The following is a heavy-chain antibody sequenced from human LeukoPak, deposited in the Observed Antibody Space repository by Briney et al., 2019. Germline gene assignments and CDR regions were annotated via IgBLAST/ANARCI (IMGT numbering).Heavy chain of an antibody. CDR1: GYRFNAYW. Sequence: GESLKISFKGSGYRFNAYWIAWVRQMPGKGLEWMGIIYPDDSDTRYSPSFQGQVTISADKSIATAYLQWSSLKASDTAMYYCARPVEMATSPFDYWGQGTLVTVSS. D-gene: IGHD5-24*01. V-gene: IGHV5-51*01. CDR2: IYPDDSDT. CDR3: ARPVEMATSPFDY. J-gene: IGHJ4*02.